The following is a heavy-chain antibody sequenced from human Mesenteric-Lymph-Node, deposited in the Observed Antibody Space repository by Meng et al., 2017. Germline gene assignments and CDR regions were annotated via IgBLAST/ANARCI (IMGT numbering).Heavy chain of an antibody. CDR2: ISYDGSNK. CDR3: ARGNGYLPD. D-gene: IGHD5-24*01. J-gene: IGHJ4*02. V-gene: IGHV3-30*04. CDR1: GFTFDDYA. Sequence: GESLKISCAASGFTFDDYAMHWVRQAPGKGLEWVAVISYDGSNKYYADSVKGRFTISRDNSKNTLYLQMNSLRAEDTAVYYCARGNGYLPDWGQGTLVTVSS.